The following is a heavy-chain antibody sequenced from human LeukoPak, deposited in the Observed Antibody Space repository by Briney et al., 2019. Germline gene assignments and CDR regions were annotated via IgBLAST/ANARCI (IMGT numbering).Heavy chain of an antibody. J-gene: IGHJ4*02. CDR1: GLTFSGYS. V-gene: IGHV3-48*02. CDR3: ALYYYDTSGYPSLDY. CDR2: ISASGTTR. Sequence: PGGSLRLSCSVSGLTFSGYSMNWVRQAPGKGLEWVSYISASGTTRYYVDSVKGRFTVSRDNAKNSLYLQMNSLRDEDTAVYYCALYYYDTSGYPSLDYWGQGTLVTVSS. D-gene: IGHD3-22*01.